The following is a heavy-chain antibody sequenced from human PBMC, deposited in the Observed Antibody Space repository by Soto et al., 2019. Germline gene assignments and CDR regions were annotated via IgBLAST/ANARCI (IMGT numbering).Heavy chain of an antibody. CDR3: VKDLFYSSGWPFDY. V-gene: IGHV3-64D*06. CDR1: GFTFGSYG. D-gene: IGHD6-19*01. J-gene: IGHJ4*02. Sequence: PGGSLRLSCAASGFTFGSYGMHWVRQAPGKGLEYVSAISSNGGSTYYADSVKGRFTISRDNSKNTLYLQMSSLRAEDTAVYYCVKDLFYSSGWPFDYWGQGTLVTVSS. CDR2: ISSNGGST.